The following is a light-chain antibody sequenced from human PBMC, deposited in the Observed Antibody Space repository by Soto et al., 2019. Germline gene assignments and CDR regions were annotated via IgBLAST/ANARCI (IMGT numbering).Light chain of an antibody. CDR3: SSYRTSNTRQIV. CDR1: SSDVGGYNY. CDR2: DVI. J-gene: IGLJ1*01. V-gene: IGLV2-14*03. Sequence: QSALTQPASVSGSPGQSITISCTGTSSDVGGYNYVSWYQHHPCKSPKLMIYDVINRPSGVSNRFSGSKSGNTASLSISGLQPEDEADYYCSSYRTSNTRQIVCGTGTKLTVL.